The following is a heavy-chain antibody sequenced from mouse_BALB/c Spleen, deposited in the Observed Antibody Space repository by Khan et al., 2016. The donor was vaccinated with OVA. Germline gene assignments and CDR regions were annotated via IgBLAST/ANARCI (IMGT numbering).Heavy chain of an antibody. Sequence: QVQLKQSGAELVRPGASVKLSCKSSGYIFTNYWIHWVKQRSGQGLEWIARIYPGTDNTYYNEKLKDKATLTVDKSYSTAYMQLSSLKSEDSAVYFCAREEALYYFDYWGQGTTLTVSS. CDR1: GYIFTNYW. V-gene: IGHV1-76*01. CDR2: IYPGTDNT. CDR3: AREEALYYFDY. D-gene: IGHD3-2*02. J-gene: IGHJ2*01.